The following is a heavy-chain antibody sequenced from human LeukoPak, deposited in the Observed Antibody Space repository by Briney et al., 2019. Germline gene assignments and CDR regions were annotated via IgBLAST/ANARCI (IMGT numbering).Heavy chain of an antibody. CDR3: ARDRRRAYYYYYMDV. Sequence: GASVKVSCKASGGTFSSYAISWVRQAPGQGLEWMGGIIPIFGTANYAQKFQGRVTITADESTSTAYMELSSLRSEDTAVYYCARDRRRAYYYYYMDVWGKGTTVTVSS. CDR2: IIPIFGTA. D-gene: IGHD6-6*01. V-gene: IGHV1-69*13. CDR1: GGTFSSYA. J-gene: IGHJ6*03.